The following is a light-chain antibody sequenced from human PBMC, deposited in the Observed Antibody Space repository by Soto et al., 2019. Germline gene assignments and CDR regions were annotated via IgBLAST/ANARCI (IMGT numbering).Light chain of an antibody. CDR2: EVT. CDR3: TSQAGNYNCPYV. J-gene: IGLJ1*01. CDR1: SSDVGAYDF. Sequence: QSALTQPPSASGSPGQSVTISCTGTSSDVGAYDFVSWYQHHPGKAPKLMIYEVTKRPSGVPDRFSGSKSGNKASLTVSGLQAEDEADYYCTSQAGNYNCPYVFGTGTKLTVL. V-gene: IGLV2-8*01.